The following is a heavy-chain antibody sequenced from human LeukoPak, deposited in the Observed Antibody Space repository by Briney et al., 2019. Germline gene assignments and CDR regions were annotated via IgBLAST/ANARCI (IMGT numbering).Heavy chain of an antibody. D-gene: IGHD2-21*02. Sequence: PSATLSLTCTVSGGSISSYYWSWIRQPPGKGLEWIGYIYTGGSTNYIPSLKSRVTISVETSKNQLSLKLSSVTAADTAVYYCARGHPPGSAYCGGDCYPGALDYWGQGTLVTVSS. CDR1: GGSISSYY. V-gene: IGHV4-4*09. CDR2: IYTGGST. CDR3: ARGHPPGSAYCGGDCYPGALDY. J-gene: IGHJ4*02.